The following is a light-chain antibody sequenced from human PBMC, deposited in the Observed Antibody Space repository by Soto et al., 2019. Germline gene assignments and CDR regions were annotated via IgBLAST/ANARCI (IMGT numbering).Light chain of an antibody. CDR1: QSVSTY. Sequence: EIVMTQSPATLSVSPGERATVSCRASQSVSTYLSWYQHKPGQATMLLIYGASNRATGIPARFSGSGSRTVFTITISSLEPEDSAVSYRQQRYNWLTFGGGTKVDTK. CDR2: GAS. CDR3: QQRYNWLT. J-gene: IGKJ4*01. V-gene: IGKV3-11*01.